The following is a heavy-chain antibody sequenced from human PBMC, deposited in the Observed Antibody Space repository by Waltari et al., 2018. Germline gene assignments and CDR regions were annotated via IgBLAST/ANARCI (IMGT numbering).Heavy chain of an antibody. Sequence: QLQLQESGPGLVKPSETLSLTCTVSGGSISSSSYYWGWIRQPPGKGLEWIGSIYYSGSTYYNPSRTMRGTISVDKSKNQFSRKLSSVTAEDTAVYYCASWQRRVDSWGQGTLVTVSS. V-gene: IGHV4-39*01. CDR3: ASWQRRVDS. D-gene: IGHD6-25*01. J-gene: IGHJ4*02. CDR1: GGSISSSSYY. CDR2: IYYSGST.